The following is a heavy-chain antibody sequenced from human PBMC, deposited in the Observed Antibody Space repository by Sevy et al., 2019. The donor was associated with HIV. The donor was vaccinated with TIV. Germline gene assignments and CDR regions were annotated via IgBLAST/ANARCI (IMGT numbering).Heavy chain of an antibody. Sequence: GGSLRLSCAASGFTFSSYAMHWVRQAPGKGLEWVAVISYDGSNKYYADSVKGRFTISRDNSKNTLYLQMNSLRAEDTAVYYCARETDTAMVDYYYYYGMDVWGQRTTVTVSS. CDR2: ISYDGSNK. CDR1: GFTFSSYA. CDR3: ARETDTAMVDYYYYYGMDV. D-gene: IGHD5-18*01. J-gene: IGHJ6*02. V-gene: IGHV3-30-3*01.